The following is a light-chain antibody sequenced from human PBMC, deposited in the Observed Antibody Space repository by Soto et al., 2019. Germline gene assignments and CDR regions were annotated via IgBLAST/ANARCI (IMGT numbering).Light chain of an antibody. J-gene: IGLJ1*01. CDR1: SNDVGGYNY. CDR3: SSYTRSTTQV. Sequence: QSALTQPASVSGSPGQSITISCTGTSNDVGGYNYVSWYQQHPGKAPKLMIYDVSNRPSGVSNRFSGSKSGNTASLTISGLQAEDEADYYCSSYTRSTTQVFGTGTKVTVL. CDR2: DVS. V-gene: IGLV2-14*01.